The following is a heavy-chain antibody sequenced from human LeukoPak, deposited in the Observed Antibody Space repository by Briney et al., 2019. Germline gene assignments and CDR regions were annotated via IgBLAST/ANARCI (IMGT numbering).Heavy chain of an antibody. D-gene: IGHD2-2*01. Sequence: SRTLSLTCTVSGGSLSSGSYYWSWIRQPAGKGVEWIGRIYTSGSTNYNPSLKSRVTISVDTSKNQFSLKLSSVTAADTAVYYCARDRVVPAAIGSSFAWFDPWGQGTLVTVSS. CDR3: ARDRVVPAAIGSSFAWFDP. CDR1: GGSLSSGSYY. V-gene: IGHV4-61*02. J-gene: IGHJ5*02. CDR2: IYTSGST.